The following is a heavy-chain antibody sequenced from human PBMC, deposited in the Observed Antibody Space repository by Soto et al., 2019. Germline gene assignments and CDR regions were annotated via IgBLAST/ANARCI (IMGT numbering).Heavy chain of an antibody. CDR3: ARHSGYGVLGDY. J-gene: IGHJ4*02. Sequence: EVQLLESRGGLVQPGGSLRLSCAASGFTFTSYAMSWVRQAPGKGLEWVSAISGSGGSTYYADSVKGRFTISRDNSKNTLYLQMNSLRAEDTAVYYCARHSGYGVLGDYWGQGTLVTVSS. V-gene: IGHV3-23*01. D-gene: IGHD5-12*01. CDR1: GFTFTSYA. CDR2: ISGSGGST.